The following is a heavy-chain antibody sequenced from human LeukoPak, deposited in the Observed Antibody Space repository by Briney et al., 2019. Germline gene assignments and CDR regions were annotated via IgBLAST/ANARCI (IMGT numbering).Heavy chain of an antibody. Sequence: SETLSLTCTVSGGSISSSIYYWGWIRQPPGKGLEWIGSIYYSGSTYYNPSLKSRVTISVDTSKNQFSLKLSSVTAADTAVYYCAKSGYSSSWYGYYYYYMDVWGEGTTVSVSS. CDR3: AKSGYSSSWYGYYYYYMDV. CDR1: GGSISSSIYY. V-gene: IGHV4-39*07. J-gene: IGHJ6*03. CDR2: IYYSGST. D-gene: IGHD6-13*01.